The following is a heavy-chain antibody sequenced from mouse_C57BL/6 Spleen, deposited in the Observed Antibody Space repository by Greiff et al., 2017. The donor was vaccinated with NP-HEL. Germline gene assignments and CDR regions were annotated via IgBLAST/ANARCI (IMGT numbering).Heavy chain of an antibody. CDR2: INPSNGGT. CDR1: GYTFTSYW. J-gene: IGHJ4*01. Sequence: QVQLQQPGTELVKPGASVKLSCKASGYTFTSYWMHWVKQRPGQGLEWIGNINPSNGGTNYNEKFKSKATLTVDKSSSTAYMQLSSLTSEDSAVYYCARGRLYGGNRVPMDYWGQGTSVTVSS. CDR3: ARGRLYGGNRVPMDY. V-gene: IGHV1-53*01. D-gene: IGHD2-1*01.